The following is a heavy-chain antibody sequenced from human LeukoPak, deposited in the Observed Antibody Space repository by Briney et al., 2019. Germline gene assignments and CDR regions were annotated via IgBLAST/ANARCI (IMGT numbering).Heavy chain of an antibody. D-gene: IGHD5-12*01. J-gene: IGHJ4*02. CDR1: GVIFSNYW. CDR3: VGGIGWLPDY. Sequence: SGGSLRLSCAVSGVIFSNYWVNWVRQAPGRGLEWVANINNDGSEKNYVDSVKGRFAISRDNGKNSVYLQMSSLRAEDAAVYYCVGGIGWLPDYWGQGTLVTVSS. CDR2: INNDGSEK. V-gene: IGHV3-7*04.